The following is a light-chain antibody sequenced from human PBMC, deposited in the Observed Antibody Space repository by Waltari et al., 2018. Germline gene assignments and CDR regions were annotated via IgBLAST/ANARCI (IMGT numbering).Light chain of an antibody. Sequence: EIVMPQSPDPLSVAPGERAALSCRASQSVNNNLAWYQQKPGQAPRLLIYGASTRATGIPARFSGSGSGTEFTLTISSLQSEDFAVYYCQQYNNWPPYTFGQGTKLEIK. CDR3: QQYNNWPPYT. J-gene: IGKJ2*01. V-gene: IGKV3D-15*01. CDR2: GAS. CDR1: QSVNNN.